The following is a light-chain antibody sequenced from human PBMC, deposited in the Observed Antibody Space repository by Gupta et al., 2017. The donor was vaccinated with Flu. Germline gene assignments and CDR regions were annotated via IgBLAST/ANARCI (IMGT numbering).Light chain of an antibody. CDR2: GAS. V-gene: IGKV3-20*01. CDR3: QKYGPSPPYT. CDR1: QSVSSSY. J-gene: IGKJ2*01. Sequence: VLTQSPGTLSLSPGERATLSCRASQSVSSSYLAWYQHKLGQAPRLLIYGASSRATGIPDRFSGSGSQTDFTLTITRLEPEDFAVYYCQKYGPSPPYTFGQGTKLEIK.